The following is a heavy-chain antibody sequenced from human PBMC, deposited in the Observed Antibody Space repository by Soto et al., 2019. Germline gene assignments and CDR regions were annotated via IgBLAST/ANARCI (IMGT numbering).Heavy chain of an antibody. CDR3: ARAGSSWPYYFDY. CDR2: VYYSGSA. Sequence: QVQLQESGPGLVKPSETLSLICIVSGGSVSSNNYYWSWIRQPPGRGLEWIGYVYYSGSANYNPSLESRVTISVDTSKNQFSLKLNSVTAADTAVYYCARAGSSWPYYFDYWGQGSLVTVSS. V-gene: IGHV4-61*01. D-gene: IGHD6-13*01. J-gene: IGHJ4*02. CDR1: GGSVSSNNYY.